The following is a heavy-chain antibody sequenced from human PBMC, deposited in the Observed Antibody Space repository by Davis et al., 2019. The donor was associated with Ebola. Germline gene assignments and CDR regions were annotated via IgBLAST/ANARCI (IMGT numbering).Heavy chain of an antibody. CDR2: IIPIFDTT. CDR1: GDTFNSYV. V-gene: IGHV1-69*06. CDR3: ARALGSYYPYFDMDV. J-gene: IGHJ6*02. D-gene: IGHD7-27*01. Sequence: AASVTVSCKASGDTFNSYVISWVRQAPGQGLEWMGGIIPIFDTTNYAQQFQGRVTITADKSTSTAYMEVSSLRSGDTAVYYCARALGSYYPYFDMDVWGQGTTVTVSS.